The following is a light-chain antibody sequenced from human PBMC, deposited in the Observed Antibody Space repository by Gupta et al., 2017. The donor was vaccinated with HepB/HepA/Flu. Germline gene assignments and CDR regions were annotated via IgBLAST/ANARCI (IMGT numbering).Light chain of an antibody. V-gene: IGKV1-17*01. CDR2: STS. Sequence: DIQMTRSPSSLSASVGDRVTITCRASQGIREDLSWYQQKPGRAPKRLISSTSSWQKGVPERFSGSGSGTEFTLTISSLQPEESAMYYCQQHNSYPLTFGQGTKLEI. J-gene: IGKJ5*01. CDR3: QQHNSYPLT. CDR1: QGIRED.